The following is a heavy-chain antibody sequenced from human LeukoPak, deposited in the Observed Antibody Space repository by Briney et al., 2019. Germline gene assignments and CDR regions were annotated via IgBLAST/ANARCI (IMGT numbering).Heavy chain of an antibody. CDR3: ARGGISYYYDSSGYPFDY. Sequence: SVKVSCXAPGGTFSSYAISWVRQAPGQGLEWMGRIIPIFGTANYAQKFQGRVTITTDESTSTAYMELSSLRSEDTAVYYCARGGISYYYDSSGYPFDYWGQGTLVTVSS. CDR1: GGTFSSYA. D-gene: IGHD3-22*01. V-gene: IGHV1-69*05. J-gene: IGHJ4*02. CDR2: IIPIFGTA.